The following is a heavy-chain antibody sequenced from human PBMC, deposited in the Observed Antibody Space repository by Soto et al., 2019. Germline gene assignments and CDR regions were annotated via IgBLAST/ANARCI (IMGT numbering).Heavy chain of an antibody. CDR2: ISYDGSNK. CDR1: GFTFSSYG. CDR3: ARDLAYYDFWSGYYTYYYYMDV. Sequence: QVQLVESGGGVVQPGRSLRLSCAASGFTFSSYGMHWVRQAPGKGLEWVAVISYDGSNKYYADSVKGRFTISRDNSKNTLYLQMNSLRAEDTAVYYCARDLAYYDFWSGYYTYYYYMDVWGKGTTVTVSS. D-gene: IGHD3-3*01. J-gene: IGHJ6*03. V-gene: IGHV3-30*03.